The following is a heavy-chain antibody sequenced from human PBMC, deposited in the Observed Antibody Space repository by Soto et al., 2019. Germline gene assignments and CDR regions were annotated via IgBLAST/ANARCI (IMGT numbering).Heavy chain of an antibody. CDR1: GFTVSNNY. J-gene: IGHJ4*02. CDR2: IYSGGST. D-gene: IGHD6-13*01. Sequence: EVQLVETGGGWIQPGGSLRLSCAASGFTVSNNYMSWVRQAPGKGLKWVSLIYSGGSTYYADSVKGRFTISRDNSKNTLYLQMNSLRAEDTAVYYCATYSSLDYWGQGTLVTVSS. V-gene: IGHV3-53*02. CDR3: ATYSSLDY.